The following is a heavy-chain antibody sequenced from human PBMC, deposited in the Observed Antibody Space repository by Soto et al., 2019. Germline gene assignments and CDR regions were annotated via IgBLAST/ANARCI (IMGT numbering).Heavy chain of an antibody. D-gene: IGHD6-19*01. CDR3: ARDLRTVAAALDAFDI. CDR2: IKQDGSEK. CDR1: GVKFSSYW. V-gene: IGHV3-7*01. J-gene: IGHJ3*02. Sequence: GGSLRISCEASGVKFSSYWMSWVRQAPGKGLEWVANIKQDGSEKYYVDSVKGRFTISRDNAKNSLYLQMNSLRAEDTAVYYCARDLRTVAAALDAFDIWGQGTMVTVSS.